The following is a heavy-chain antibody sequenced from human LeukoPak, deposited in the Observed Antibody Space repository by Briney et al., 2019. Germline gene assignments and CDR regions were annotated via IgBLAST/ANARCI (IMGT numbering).Heavy chain of an antibody. J-gene: IGHJ4*02. CDR1: GFTFSSYS. Sequence: GGSLRLSCAASGFTFSSYSMNWVRQAPGKGLEWVSSISIISGIIYYADSVKGRFTLSRDNAKNSLYLQMNSLRAEDTAVYYCARDRHFGGGNFDYWGQGTLVTVSS. CDR2: ISIISGII. CDR3: ARDRHFGGGNFDY. V-gene: IGHV3-21*01. D-gene: IGHD3-3*02.